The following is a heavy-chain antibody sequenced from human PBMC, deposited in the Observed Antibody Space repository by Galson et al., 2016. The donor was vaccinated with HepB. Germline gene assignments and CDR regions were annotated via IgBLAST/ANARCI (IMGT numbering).Heavy chain of an antibody. J-gene: IGHJ6*02. CDR1: GYTFTNYY. D-gene: IGHD3-3*01. V-gene: IGHV1-46*01. CDR2: TNPSGDDT. CDR3: ARDTPSSDTIDGMDV. Sequence: SVKASCKASGYTFTNYYMHWVRQAPGQGLEWMGVTNPSGDDTRYAQKFQGRVTMTRDTSTSTVYMDLSSLRSEDTAVYYCARDTPSSDTIDGMDVWGQGTTVTVSS.